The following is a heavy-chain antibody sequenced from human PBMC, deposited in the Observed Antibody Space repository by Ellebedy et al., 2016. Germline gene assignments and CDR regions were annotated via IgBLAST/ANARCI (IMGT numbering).Heavy chain of an antibody. V-gene: IGHV3-48*04. CDR2: ISSSSSTI. D-gene: IGHD2-21*02. CDR3: ARDRVTAIPGTPSHYYYYGMDV. Sequence: GESLKISXAASGFTFSSYSMNWVRQAPGKGLEWVSYISSSSSTIYYADSVKGRFTISRDNAKNSLYLQMNSLRAEDTAVYYCARDRVTAIPGTPSHYYYYGMDVWGQGTTVTVSS. J-gene: IGHJ6*02. CDR1: GFTFSSYS.